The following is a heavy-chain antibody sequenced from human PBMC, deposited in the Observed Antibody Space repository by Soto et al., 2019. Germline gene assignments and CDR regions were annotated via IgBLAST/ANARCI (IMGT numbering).Heavy chain of an antibody. V-gene: IGHV4-31*11. CDR1: GGSISSGGYY. CDR2: IYYSGST. CDR3: ARVTVTTDYYYGMDV. D-gene: IGHD4-17*01. Sequence: TLSLTCAVSGGSISSGGYYWSWIRQQPGKGLEWIGYIYYSGSTYYNPSLKSRVTISVDTSKNQFSLKLSSVTAADTAVYYCARVTVTTDYYYGMDVWGQGTTVTVSS. J-gene: IGHJ6*02.